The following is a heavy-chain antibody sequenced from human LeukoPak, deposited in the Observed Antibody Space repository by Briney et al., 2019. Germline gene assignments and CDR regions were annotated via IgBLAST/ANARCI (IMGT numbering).Heavy chain of an antibody. V-gene: IGHV3-20*04. Sequence: GGSLRLSCAASGFTFSSYAMSWVRQAPGKGLEWVSGINWNGGSTGYADSVKGRFTISRDNAKNSLYLQMNSLRAEDTALYYCARDLGVTYYYDSSGPWGQGTLVTVSS. D-gene: IGHD3-22*01. CDR3: ARDLGVTYYYDSSGP. CDR2: INWNGGST. CDR1: GFTFSSYA. J-gene: IGHJ5*02.